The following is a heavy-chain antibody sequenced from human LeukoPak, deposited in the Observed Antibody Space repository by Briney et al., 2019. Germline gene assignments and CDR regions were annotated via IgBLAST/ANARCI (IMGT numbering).Heavy chain of an antibody. Sequence: GGSLRLSCAASGFTFSSYGMHWVRQAPGKGLEWVAIISYDGSNKDYVDSVKGRFTISRGNSNNTLYPQMHSLRAEDTAVYYCAKVKWGGYSDAFDIWGQGTMVTVSS. CDR2: ISYDGSNK. D-gene: IGHD3-16*01. CDR1: GFTFSSYG. CDR3: AKVKWGGYSDAFDI. J-gene: IGHJ3*02. V-gene: IGHV3-30*18.